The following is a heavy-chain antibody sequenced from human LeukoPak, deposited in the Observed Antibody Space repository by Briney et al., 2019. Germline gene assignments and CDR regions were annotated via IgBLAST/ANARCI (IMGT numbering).Heavy chain of an antibody. J-gene: IGHJ4*02. CDR3: ARPQGPIAAAGTD. D-gene: IGHD6-13*01. Sequence: PGGSLRLSCAASGFTFSSYWMSWVRQAPGKGLEWVANIKQGGSEKYYVDSVKGRFTISRDNAKNSLYLQMNSLRAEDTAVYYCARPQGPIAAAGTDWGQGTLVTVSS. CDR1: GFTFSSYW. V-gene: IGHV3-7*01. CDR2: IKQGGSEK.